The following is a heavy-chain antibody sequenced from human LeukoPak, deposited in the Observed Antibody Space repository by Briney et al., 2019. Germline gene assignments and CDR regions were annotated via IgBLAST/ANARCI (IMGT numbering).Heavy chain of an antibody. CDR1: GFTFSSYA. CDR3: ARAMAYYYYGMDV. Sequence: GRSLRLSCAASGFTFSSYAMHWVRQAPGKGLEWVAVISYDGSNKYYADSVKGRFTISGDNSKNTLYLQMNSLRAEDTAVYYCARAMAYYYYGMDVWGQGTTVTVSS. J-gene: IGHJ6*02. CDR2: ISYDGSNK. D-gene: IGHD3-10*01. V-gene: IGHV3-30-3*01.